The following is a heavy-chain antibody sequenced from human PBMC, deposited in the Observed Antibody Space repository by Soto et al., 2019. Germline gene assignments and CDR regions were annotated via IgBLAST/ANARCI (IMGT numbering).Heavy chain of an antibody. Sequence: GGSLRLSCAASGFTFSSYSMYWVRQAPGKGLEWVSYISSSSSTIYYADSVKGRFTISRDNAKNSLYLQMNSLRAEDTAVYYCAREGYCSSTSCPDDAFDIWGQGTMVTVSS. J-gene: IGHJ3*02. CDR1: GFTFSSYS. D-gene: IGHD2-2*01. CDR3: AREGYCSSTSCPDDAFDI. CDR2: ISSSSSTI. V-gene: IGHV3-48*01.